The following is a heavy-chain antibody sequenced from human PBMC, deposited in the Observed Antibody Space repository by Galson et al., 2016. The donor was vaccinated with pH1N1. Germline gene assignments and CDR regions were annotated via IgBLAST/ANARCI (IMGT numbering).Heavy chain of an antibody. CDR3: AREDYYDTDLSDWYFDL. V-gene: IGHV1-69*13. J-gene: IGHJ2*01. CDR2: IIPIFNPA. D-gene: IGHD3-22*01. Sequence: SVKVSCKASGGTFGSYGINWVRQAPGQGLEWMGGIIPIFNPAKYAQNFQGRVTITADESTTTAYMELTSLRSEDTAMYFCAREDYYDTDLSDWYFDLWGRGTLLTVSS. CDR1: GGTFGSYG.